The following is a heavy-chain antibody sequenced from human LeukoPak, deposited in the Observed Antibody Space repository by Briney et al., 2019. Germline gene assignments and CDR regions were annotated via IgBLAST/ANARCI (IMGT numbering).Heavy chain of an antibody. Sequence: SETLSLTCTVYGGPFSGYYWSWIRQPPGRGLEWIGEINHSGSTNYNPSLKSRVTISVDTSKNQFSLKLSSVTAADTAVYYCARHLPKIGGFDWLLFYYYYYMDVWGKGTTVTISS. CDR1: GGPFSGYY. CDR3: ARHLPKIGGFDWLLFYYYYYMDV. CDR2: INHSGST. D-gene: IGHD3-9*01. V-gene: IGHV4-34*01. J-gene: IGHJ6*03.